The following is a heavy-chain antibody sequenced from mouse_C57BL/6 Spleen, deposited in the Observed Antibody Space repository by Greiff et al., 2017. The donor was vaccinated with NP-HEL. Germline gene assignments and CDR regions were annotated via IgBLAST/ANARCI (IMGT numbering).Heavy chain of an antibody. CDR1: GFNIKDYY. CDR2: IDPEDGDT. CDR3: TTPFYYGSSYLYYFGC. Sequence: EVQLQQSGAELVRPGASVKLSCTASGFNIKDYYMHWVKQRPEQGLEWIGRIDPEDGDTEYAPKFQGKATMTADTSSNTAYLQLSSLTSEDPAVYYCTTPFYYGSSYLYYFGCWGQSATLTVSS. V-gene: IGHV14-1*01. J-gene: IGHJ2*01. D-gene: IGHD1-1*01.